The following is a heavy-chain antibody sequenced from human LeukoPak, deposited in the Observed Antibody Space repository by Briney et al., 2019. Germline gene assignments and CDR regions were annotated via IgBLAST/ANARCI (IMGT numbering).Heavy chain of an antibody. CDR2: IIPLFGTA. Sequence: GASVKVSCKASGGTFSSYAISWVRQAPGQGLEWMGGIIPLFGTADYAQNFQGRVTITADKFTSTAYMELSSLRSEDTAVYYCARARPIYDILTGYYYYYYGMDVWGQGTTVTVSS. CDR1: GGTFSSYA. J-gene: IGHJ6*02. V-gene: IGHV1-69*06. D-gene: IGHD3-9*01. CDR3: ARARPIYDILTGYYYYYYGMDV.